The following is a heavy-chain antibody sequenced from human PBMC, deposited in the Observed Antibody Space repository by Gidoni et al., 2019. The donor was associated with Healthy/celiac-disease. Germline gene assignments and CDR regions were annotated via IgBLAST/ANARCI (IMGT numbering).Heavy chain of an antibody. CDR2: IYYSGST. CDR1: GGPISSSRYY. J-gene: IGHJ6*02. Sequence: QLQLQESGRGLVKPSETLSLPCTVHGGPISSSRYYRGGIRQPPGKGLEWIGSIYYSGSTYYTPSLKSRVTISVDTSKNQFSLKLSSVTAADTAVYYCARDADLLSGSYLRAYYYYGMDVWGQGTTVTVSS. CDR3: ARDADLLSGSYLRAYYYYGMDV. D-gene: IGHD1-26*01. V-gene: IGHV4-39*07.